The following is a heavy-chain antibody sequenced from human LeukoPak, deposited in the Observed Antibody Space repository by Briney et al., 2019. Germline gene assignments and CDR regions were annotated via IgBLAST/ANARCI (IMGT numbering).Heavy chain of an antibody. CDR1: GFTFSSYA. Sequence: GGSLRLSCAASGFTFSSYAIHWVRQAPGKGLEWVAVISSDGSNKYYADSVKGRFTISRDNSENTLYLQMNSLRAEDTALYFCARVYRSGWSYAFDIWGQGTMVTVSS. CDR2: ISSDGSNK. V-gene: IGHV3-30*04. D-gene: IGHD6-19*01. CDR3: ARVYRSGWSYAFDI. J-gene: IGHJ3*02.